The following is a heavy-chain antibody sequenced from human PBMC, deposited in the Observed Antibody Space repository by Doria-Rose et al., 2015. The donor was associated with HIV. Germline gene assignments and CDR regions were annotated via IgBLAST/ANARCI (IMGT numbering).Heavy chain of an antibody. CDR2: IYNNGKT. D-gene: IGHD3-16*01. CDR1: GGSVSGYY. CDR3: ARAKFSTPFDH. J-gene: IGHJ1*01. V-gene: IGHV4-59*02. Sequence: VQLQESGPGRVKPSETLSLTCNVSGGSVSGYYCSWIRQPPGKGLEWIGYIYNNGKTNYNPSLKDRVTILVDTSKNQFSLKLNSVTAADTAVYFCARAKFSTPFDHWGQGTLVTVSS.